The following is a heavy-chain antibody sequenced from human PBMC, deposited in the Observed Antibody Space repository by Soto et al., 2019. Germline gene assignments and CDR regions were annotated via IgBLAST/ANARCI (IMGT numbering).Heavy chain of an antibody. D-gene: IGHD2-21*01. CDR2: ISAYNGNT. V-gene: IGHV1-18*01. J-gene: IGHJ4*02. CDR3: ARDHLKDCGGDCSIDY. CDR1: GYTFTSDG. Sequence: ASVKVSCKASGYTFTSDGISWVRQAPGQGLEWMGWISAYNGNTNYAQKLQGRVTMTTDTSTSTAYMELRSLRSDDTAVYYCARDHLKDCGGDCSIDYWDQGTLVTVSS.